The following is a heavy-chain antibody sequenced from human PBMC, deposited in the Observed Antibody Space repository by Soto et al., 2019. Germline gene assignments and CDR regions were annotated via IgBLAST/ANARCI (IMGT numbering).Heavy chain of an antibody. J-gene: IGHJ5*02. D-gene: IGHD3-22*01. CDR2: ISPYNGNT. CDR1: GYTFVSYG. Sequence: QIQLVQSAAEVKKPGASVKVSCKTSGYTFVSYGISWVRQAPGQGLEWMGWISPYNGNTNFAQRFRGRVTLPTDTSSDIVYMELGSLKSDDTAVYYCVRDQNFFGSSGYYDHWGQGTLITVSS. V-gene: IGHV1-18*04. CDR3: VRDQNFFGSSGYYDH.